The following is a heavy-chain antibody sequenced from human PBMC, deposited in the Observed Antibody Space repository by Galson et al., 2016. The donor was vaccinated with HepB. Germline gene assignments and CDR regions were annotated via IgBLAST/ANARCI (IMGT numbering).Heavy chain of an antibody. J-gene: IGHJ5*02. V-gene: IGHV1-8*02. CDR1: GYIFSTYD. CDR2: MNPDSTNT. CDR3: ARAWRHQRLSES. Sequence: SVKVSCKASGYIFSTYDITWVRQAAGQGLEWMGWMNPDSTNTGYARDFRGRVTMTRDISTNTAYMELSSLRSDDTAVYYCARAWRHQRLSESWGQGTLVTVSS. D-gene: IGHD6-25*01.